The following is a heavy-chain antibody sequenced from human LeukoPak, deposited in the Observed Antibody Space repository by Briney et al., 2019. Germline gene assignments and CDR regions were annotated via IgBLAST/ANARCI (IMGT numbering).Heavy chain of an antibody. J-gene: IGHJ3*02. CDR1: GYTFTKYG. V-gene: IGHV1-18*01. CDR2: ISAYNGDI. Sequence: ASVKVSCKASGYTFTKYGVSWVRQAPGQGLEWMGWISAYNGDIKYAQRGKGRVTMTTDTSTSTVYMELRSLRSDDAAVYYCARESGSDAFDIWGQGTMVTVSS. CDR3: ARESGSDAFDI.